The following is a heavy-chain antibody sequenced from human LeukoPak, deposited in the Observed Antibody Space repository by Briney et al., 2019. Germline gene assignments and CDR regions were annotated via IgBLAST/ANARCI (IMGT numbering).Heavy chain of an antibody. Sequence: GGSLILSCAASGFTVSRNYMSWVRQAPGKGLEWVSVTESGGNTDSADSVKGRFTISRDNSKNTLYLQMNSLRAEDTAVYYCARERGYSGYFDYWGQGTLVTVSS. D-gene: IGHD5-12*01. CDR1: GFTVSRNY. CDR3: ARERGYSGYFDY. V-gene: IGHV3-53*05. J-gene: IGHJ4*02. CDR2: TESGGNT.